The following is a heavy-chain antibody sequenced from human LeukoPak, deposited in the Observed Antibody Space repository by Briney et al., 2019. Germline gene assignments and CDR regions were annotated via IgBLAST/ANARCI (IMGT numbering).Heavy chain of an antibody. V-gene: IGHV3-53*01. CDR2: IYSGGST. J-gene: IGHJ4*02. CDR3: ARGGVRLGGLDYFDY. CDR1: GFTVSSHY. D-gene: IGHD3-3*01. Sequence: GGSLRLSCAASGFTVSSHYMSWVRQAPGKGLEWVSVIYSGGSTYYADSVKGRFTISRDNPKNTLYLQMNSLRAEDTAVYYCARGGVRLGGLDYFDYWGQGTLVTVSS.